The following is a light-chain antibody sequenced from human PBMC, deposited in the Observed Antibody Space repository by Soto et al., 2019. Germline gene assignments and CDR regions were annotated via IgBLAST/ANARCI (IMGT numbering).Light chain of an antibody. Sequence: EIVMTQSPATLSVYPGERATLSCRASQSLSSRNLAWYQQKPGQAPRPLIYGVSSRATGIPDRFSGSGSGTDFTLTISRLEPEDFAVYYCQQYDSSPRTFGQGTKVDIK. CDR1: QSLSSRN. J-gene: IGKJ1*01. CDR2: GVS. CDR3: QQYDSSPRT. V-gene: IGKV3-20*01.